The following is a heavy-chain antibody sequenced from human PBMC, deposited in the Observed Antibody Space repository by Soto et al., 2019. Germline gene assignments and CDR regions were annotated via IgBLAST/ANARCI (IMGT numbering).Heavy chain of an antibody. D-gene: IGHD3-10*01. CDR3: ERDRRGPNPFFAS. J-gene: IGHJ2*01. V-gene: IGHV3-74*01. Sequence: GGSLRLSCAASGFTFSSYAMSWVRQAPGKGLEWVSRINTDGSGTTYADSVKGRFTISRDNAKNMVYLQMNSLRAEDTAVYYWERDRRGPNPFFASGGR. CDR2: INTDGSGT. CDR1: GFTFSSYA.